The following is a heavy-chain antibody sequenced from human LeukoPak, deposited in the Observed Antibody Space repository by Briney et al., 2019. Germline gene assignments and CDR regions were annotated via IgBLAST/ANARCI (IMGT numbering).Heavy chain of an antibody. CDR2: IYDSGST. J-gene: IGHJ4*02. V-gene: IGHV4-59*13. Sequence: SETLSLTCTVSGGSISSYYWSWIRQPPGKGLEWIGYIYDSGSTNYNPSLKSRVTISVDTSKNQFSLKLSSVTAADTAVYYCARGWGGYTYGLEESEAYWGQGTLVTVSS. CDR3: ARGWGGYTYGLEESEAY. CDR1: GGSISSYY. D-gene: IGHD5-18*01.